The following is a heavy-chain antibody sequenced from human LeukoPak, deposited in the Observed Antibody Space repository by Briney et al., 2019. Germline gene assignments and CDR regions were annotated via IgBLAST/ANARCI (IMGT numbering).Heavy chain of an antibody. D-gene: IGHD3-10*01. J-gene: IGHJ6*02. CDR1: GYTFTSYG. CDR2: ISAYNGNT. Sequence: ASVKVSCKASGYTFTSYGISWVRQAPGQGLEWMGWISAYNGNTNYAQKLQGRVTMTTDTSTSTAYMELRSLRSDDTAVYYCARGQYRFGELSPYYYGMDVWGQGTTVTVSS. V-gene: IGHV1-18*01. CDR3: ARGQYRFGELSPYYYGMDV.